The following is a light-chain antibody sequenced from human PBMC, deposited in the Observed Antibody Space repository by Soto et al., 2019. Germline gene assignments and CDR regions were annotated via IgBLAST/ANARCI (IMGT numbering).Light chain of an antibody. CDR2: EDN. CDR3: QSYDISNLPWV. J-gene: IGLJ3*02. Sequence: NFMLTQPHSVSESPGKTVTISCTRSSGSIASNYVQWYQQRPGSAPTTVIYEDNQRPSGVPDRFSGSIDSSSNSASLTISGLKTEDEADYHCQSYDISNLPWVFGGGTKLTVL. CDR1: SGSIASNY. V-gene: IGLV6-57*04.